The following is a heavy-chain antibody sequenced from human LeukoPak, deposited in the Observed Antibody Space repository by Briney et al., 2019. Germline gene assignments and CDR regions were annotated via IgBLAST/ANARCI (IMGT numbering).Heavy chain of an antibody. J-gene: IGHJ4*02. CDR1: GFTFSSYA. CDR3: ARDKGILTGYYMGYY. Sequence: GGSLRLSCAASGFTFSSYAMHWVRQAPGKGLEWVAVISYDGSNKYYADSVKGRFTISRDNSKNTLYLQMNSLRAEDKAVYYGARDKGILTGYYMGYYWGEGTLVTVSS. V-gene: IGHV3-30*04. CDR2: ISYDGSNK. D-gene: IGHD3-9*01.